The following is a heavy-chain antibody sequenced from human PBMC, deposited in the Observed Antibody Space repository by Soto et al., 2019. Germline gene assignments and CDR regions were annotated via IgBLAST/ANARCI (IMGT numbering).Heavy chain of an antibody. D-gene: IGHD2-15*01. V-gene: IGHV1-18*01. Sequence: ASVKVSCKASGYTFTSYGISWVRQAPGQGLEWMGWISPYNGNTNYAQKLQGRVTMTTDTSTSTAYMELRSLRSDDTAVYYCARERRLRVVVVVDSYYYMDVWGKGTTVTVSS. CDR3: ARERRLRVVVVVDSYYYMDV. CDR1: GYTFTSYG. CDR2: ISPYNGNT. J-gene: IGHJ6*03.